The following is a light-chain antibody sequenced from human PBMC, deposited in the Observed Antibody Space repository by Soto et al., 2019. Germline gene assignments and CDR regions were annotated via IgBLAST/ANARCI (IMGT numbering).Light chain of an antibody. CDR1: SSDIGDHDC. CDR2: DVS. Sequence: QSALTQPASVSGSPGQSITISCTGTSSDIGDHDCVSWYQHHPGKAPKLVIFDVSHRPSGVSDRFSASKSGNTASLTISGLQAEDEADYYCSSHAARSTLAFGGGTQLTVL. V-gene: IGLV2-14*03. J-gene: IGLJ2*01. CDR3: SSHAARSTLA.